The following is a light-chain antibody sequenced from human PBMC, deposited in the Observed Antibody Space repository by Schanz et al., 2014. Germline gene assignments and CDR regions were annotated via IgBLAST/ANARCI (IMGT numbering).Light chain of an antibody. Sequence: QSALTQPPSASGSPGQSVTISCTGTSSDVGGYNFVSWYQQHPGKAPKLMIYEVRNRPSGVSNRFSGSKSGNSASLTISGLQAEDEAEYYCSSNVGSNNFQFGGGTKLTVL. CDR1: SSDVGGYNF. J-gene: IGLJ3*02. V-gene: IGLV2-8*01. CDR3: SSNVGSNNFQ. CDR2: EVR.